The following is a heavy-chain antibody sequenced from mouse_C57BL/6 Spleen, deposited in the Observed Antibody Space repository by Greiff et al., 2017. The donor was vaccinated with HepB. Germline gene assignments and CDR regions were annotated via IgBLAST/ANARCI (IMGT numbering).Heavy chain of an antibody. Sequence: VQLQQSGAELVKPGASVKLSCTASGFNIKDYYMHWVKQRTEQGLEWIGRIDPEDGETKYAPTFQGKATITADTSSNTAYLQLSSLTSEDTAVYYCALITTVVGFDYWGQGTTLTVSS. J-gene: IGHJ2*01. CDR3: ALITTVVGFDY. V-gene: IGHV14-2*01. CDR2: IDPEDGET. CDR1: GFNIKDYY. D-gene: IGHD1-1*01.